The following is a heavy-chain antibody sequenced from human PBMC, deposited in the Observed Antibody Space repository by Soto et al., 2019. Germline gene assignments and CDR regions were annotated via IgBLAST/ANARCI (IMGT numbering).Heavy chain of an antibody. Sequence: EVQLVESGGGLVKPGGSLRLSCAASGFTFSSYSMNWVRQAPGKGLEWVSSISSSSSYIYYADSVKGRFTISRDNDKNSLCQQMHRLRAEDTAVYYCARGNINYDFWSGPPTHFDYWGQGTLVTVSS. V-gene: IGHV3-21*01. CDR3: ARGNINYDFWSGPPTHFDY. J-gene: IGHJ4*02. D-gene: IGHD3-3*01. CDR1: GFTFSSYS. CDR2: ISSSSSYI.